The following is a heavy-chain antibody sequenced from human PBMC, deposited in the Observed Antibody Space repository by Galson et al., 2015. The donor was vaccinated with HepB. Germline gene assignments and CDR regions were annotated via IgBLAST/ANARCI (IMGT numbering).Heavy chain of an antibody. CDR2: IRKDGSDK. V-gene: IGHV3-7*03. CDR3: ARDSSPTYYYDSKDYYGDAFDI. J-gene: IGHJ3*02. CDR1: GFTFSSYW. D-gene: IGHD3-22*01. Sequence: SLRLSCAASGFTFSSYWMTWVRQAPGKGLEWVANIRKDGSDKYYVDSVKGRFTISRDNARKSVFLLMNSLRAEDTAVYYCARDSSPTYYYDSKDYYGDAFDIWGQGTMVTVSS.